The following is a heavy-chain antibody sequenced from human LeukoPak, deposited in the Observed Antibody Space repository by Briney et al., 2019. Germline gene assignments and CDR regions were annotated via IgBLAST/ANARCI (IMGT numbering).Heavy chain of an antibody. CDR3: ARHWEGVESDAFDI. Sequence: TGGSLRLSCAASGFTFSRHWMNWVRQAPGKGLEWVANINQDGSEKYYVDSVKGRFTISRDNAKNSLYLQMNSLRADDTALYYCARHWEGVESDAFDIWGQGTMVTVSS. CDR1: GFTFSRHW. J-gene: IGHJ3*02. CDR2: INQDGSEK. D-gene: IGHD1-26*01. V-gene: IGHV3-7*04.